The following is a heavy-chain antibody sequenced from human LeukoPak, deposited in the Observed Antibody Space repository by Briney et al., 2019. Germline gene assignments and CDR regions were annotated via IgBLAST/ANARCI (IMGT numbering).Heavy chain of an antibody. CDR3: AKAPGIVVVPAAMRYYYYYMDV. J-gene: IGHJ6*03. V-gene: IGHV3-23*01. CDR1: GFIFSSYV. CDR2: ISVGGGDT. D-gene: IGHD2-2*01. Sequence: GGSLRLSCEASGFIFSSYVMGWVRQAPGKGLEWVSSISVGGGDTFTAGSVKGRFTISRDNSKNTLYLQMNSLRAEDTAVYYCAKAPGIVVVPAAMRYYYYYMDVWGKGTTVTVSS.